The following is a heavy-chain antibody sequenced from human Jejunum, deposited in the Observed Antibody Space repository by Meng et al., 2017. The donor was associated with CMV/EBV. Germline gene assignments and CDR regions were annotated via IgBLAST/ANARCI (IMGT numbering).Heavy chain of an antibody. CDR2: ISWNSGAI. V-gene: IGHV3-9*01. CDR1: FRVDDYA. J-gene: IGHJ4*02. CDR3: AKSTRGYYDTTGYFES. D-gene: IGHD3-9*01. Sequence: FRVDDYAMHGVRQAPGKGLEWVSGISWNSGAIGYADSIKGRFTISRDNGKNTLYLQMNDLRPEDTAFYYCAKSTRGYYDTTGYFESWGQGTPVTVSS.